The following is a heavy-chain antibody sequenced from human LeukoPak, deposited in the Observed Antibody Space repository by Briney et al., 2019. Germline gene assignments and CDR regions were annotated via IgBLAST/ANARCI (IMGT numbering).Heavy chain of an antibody. J-gene: IGHJ4*01. V-gene: IGHV3-48*01. CDR1: GFTFSSYS. CDR3: ARGGWFGELSYNYFDY. CDR2: ISSSSSTI. Sequence: GGSLRLSCAASGFTFSSYSMNWVRQAPGKGLEWVSYISSSSSTIYYADSVKGRFTISRDNAKNTLYLQMNSLRAEDTAVYYCARGGWFGELSYNYFDYWGQGTLVTVSS. D-gene: IGHD3-10*01.